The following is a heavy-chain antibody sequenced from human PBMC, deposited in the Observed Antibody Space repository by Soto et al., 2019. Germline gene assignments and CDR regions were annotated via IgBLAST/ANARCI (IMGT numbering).Heavy chain of an antibody. CDR3: ATTFEGCSSNSCYDDLYNLSGMDV. Sequence: SVKVSCKASGGTFSSCAISWVRQAPVQGLEWMGWIIPIFGTANYAQKFQGRVTITADESTSTAYMELSSLRSEDTAVYYCATTFEGCSSNSCYDDLYNLSGMDVWGQGTMVSVS. CDR2: IIPIFGTA. D-gene: IGHD2-2*01. J-gene: IGHJ6*01. CDR1: GGTFSSCA. V-gene: IGHV1-69*13.